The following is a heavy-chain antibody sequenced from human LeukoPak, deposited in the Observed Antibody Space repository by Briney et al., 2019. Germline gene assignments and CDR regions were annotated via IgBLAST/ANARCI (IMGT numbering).Heavy chain of an antibody. CDR1: GFTFSSYW. V-gene: IGHV3-7*01. J-gene: IGHJ4*02. Sequence: AGGSLRLSCAASGFTFSSYWMSWVRRAPGKGLEWVANIKQDGSEKYYVDSVKGRFTSSRDNAKKSLYLQMNSLRAEDTAVYYCATWKXIXIFGVVIPXISHFDYWGQGTLVTVSS. D-gene: IGHD3-3*01. CDR2: IKQDGSEK. CDR3: ATWKXIXIFGVVIPXISHFDY.